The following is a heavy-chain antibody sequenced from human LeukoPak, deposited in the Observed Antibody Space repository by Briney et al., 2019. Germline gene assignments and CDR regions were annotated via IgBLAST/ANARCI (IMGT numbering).Heavy chain of an antibody. V-gene: IGHV4-34*01. Sequence: SETLSLTCAVYGGSFSGYYWSWIRQPPGKGLEWIGSIYYSGSTYYNPSLKSRVTISVDTSKNQFSLKLSSVTAADTAVYYCASFPKYYYDSSGRRAFDIWGQGTMVTVSS. CDR2: IYYSGST. CDR1: GGSFSGYY. J-gene: IGHJ3*02. D-gene: IGHD3-22*01. CDR3: ASFPKYYYDSSGRRAFDI.